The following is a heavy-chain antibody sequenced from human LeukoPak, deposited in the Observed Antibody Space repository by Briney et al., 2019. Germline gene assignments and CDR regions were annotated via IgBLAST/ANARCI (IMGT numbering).Heavy chain of an antibody. J-gene: IGHJ4*02. Sequence: SETLSLTCTVSGGSISSSSYYWGWIRQPPGKGLEWIGSIYYSGSTYYNPSLKSRVTISVDTSKNQFSLKLSSVTAADTAVYYCARTTEETYYDILTGYYPGFGYWGQGTLVTVSS. V-gene: IGHV4-39*01. CDR2: IYYSGST. D-gene: IGHD3-9*01. CDR3: ARTTEETYYDILTGYYPGFGY. CDR1: GGSISSSSYY.